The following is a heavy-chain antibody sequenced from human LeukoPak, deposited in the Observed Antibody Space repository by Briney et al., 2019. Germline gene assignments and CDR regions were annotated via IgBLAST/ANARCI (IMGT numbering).Heavy chain of an antibody. CDR2: IYYGGST. Sequence: SQTLSLTCTVSVGSISSDCWSWIRQPPGKGLEGGRDIYYGGSTNYNPSLKSRVTISVDTSKTQLSLKLSSVTAADTAVYYCARDRGYCSGGSCYRWFDPWGQGTLVTVSS. CDR1: VGSISSDC. J-gene: IGHJ5*02. V-gene: IGHV4-59*01. CDR3: ARDRGYCSGGSCYRWFDP. D-gene: IGHD2-15*01.